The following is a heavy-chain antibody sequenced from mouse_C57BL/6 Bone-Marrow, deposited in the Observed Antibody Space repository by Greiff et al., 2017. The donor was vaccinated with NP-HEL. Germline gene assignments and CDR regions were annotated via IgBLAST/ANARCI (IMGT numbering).Heavy chain of an antibody. CDR2: INPNNGGT. CDR1: GYTFTDYY. CDR3: AREYYDYDDYAMDY. Sequence: EVKLQQSGPELVKPGASVKISCKASGYTFTDYYMNWVKQSHGKSLEWIGDINPNNGGTSYNQKFKGKATLTVDKSSSTAYMELRSLTSEDSAVYYCAREYYDYDDYAMDYWGQGTSVTVSS. V-gene: IGHV1-26*01. J-gene: IGHJ4*01. D-gene: IGHD2-4*01.